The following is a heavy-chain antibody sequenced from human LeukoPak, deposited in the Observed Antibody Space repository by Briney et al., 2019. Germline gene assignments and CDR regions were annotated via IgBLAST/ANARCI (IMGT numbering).Heavy chain of an antibody. CDR2: IYYSGST. Sequence: SETLSLTCTVSGGSISSYYWSWIRQPPGKGLEWIGYIYYSGSTNYNPSLKSRVTISVDTSKNQFSLKLSSVTAADTAVYYCARSGMATNNAFDIWGQGTMVTVSS. J-gene: IGHJ3*02. V-gene: IGHV4-59*08. CDR1: GGSISSYY. D-gene: IGHD5-24*01. CDR3: ARSGMATNNAFDI.